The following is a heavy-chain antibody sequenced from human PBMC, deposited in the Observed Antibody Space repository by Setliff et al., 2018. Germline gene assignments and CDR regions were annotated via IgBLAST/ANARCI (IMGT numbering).Heavy chain of an antibody. CDR2: ISSSSSTI. CDR3: ARVAGRGRYWYFDL. V-gene: IGHV3-48*04. CDR1: GFTFSSYS. Sequence: PGGSLRLSCAASGFTFSSYSINWVRQAPGKGLEWVSYISSSSSTIYYADSAKGRFTISRDNAKNSLYLRMNSLRAEDTAVYYCARVAGRGRYWYFDLWGRGTLVTVSS. J-gene: IGHJ2*01.